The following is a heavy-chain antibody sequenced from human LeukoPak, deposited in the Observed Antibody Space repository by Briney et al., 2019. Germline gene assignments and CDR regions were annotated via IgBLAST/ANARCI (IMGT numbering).Heavy chain of an antibody. D-gene: IGHD5-12*01. CDR2: IYTSGST. Sequence: SETLSLTCTVSGGSISNYYWSWIRQPAGKGLEWIGRIYTSGSTNFNPSLKSRVTMSVDTSKNQFSLKLGSVTAADTAVYYCAHSGYDLYSYYFDYWGQGTLVTVSS. V-gene: IGHV4-4*07. CDR3: AHSGYDLYSYYFDY. J-gene: IGHJ4*02. CDR1: GGSISNYY.